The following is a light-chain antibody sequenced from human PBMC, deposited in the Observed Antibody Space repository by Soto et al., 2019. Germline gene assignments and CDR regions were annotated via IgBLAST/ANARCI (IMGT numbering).Light chain of an antibody. V-gene: IGKV1-5*03. Sequence: DIQMSQSPSTLSASVGDRVTITFRASQSTSSYLAWYQQKPGKAPKLLIYQASSLENGVPSRFSGSGSGTEFSLTIRSLQPDDFATYYCQQYSSHSTFGQGTKV. CDR2: QAS. CDR1: QSTSSY. CDR3: QQYSSHST. J-gene: IGKJ1*01.